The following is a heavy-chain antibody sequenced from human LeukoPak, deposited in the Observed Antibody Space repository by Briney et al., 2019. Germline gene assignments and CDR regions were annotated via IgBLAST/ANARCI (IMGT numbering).Heavy chain of an antibody. V-gene: IGHV3-66*01. D-gene: IGHD6-19*01. CDR3: ARGIAVAAPPDV. J-gene: IGHJ6*02. CDR1: GFTVSSNY. CDR2: IYSGGST. Sequence: GGSLRLSCAASGFTVSSNYMSWVRQAPGKGLEWVSVIYSGGSTYYTDSVKGRFTISRDNSKNTLYLQMNSLRAEDTAVYYCARGIAVAAPPDVWGQGTTVTVSS.